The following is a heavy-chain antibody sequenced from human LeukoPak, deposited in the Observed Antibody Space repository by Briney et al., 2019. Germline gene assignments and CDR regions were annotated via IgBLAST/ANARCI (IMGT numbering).Heavy chain of an antibody. CDR3: ARGRNGGFYDRSRDIFESCLDC. D-gene: IGHD3-22*01. CDR2: MSYDGIDT. Sequence: GGSLRLSCAASGFTFSDYSLHWVRQAPGKGLEWVAVMSYDGIDTFYADSVKGQFTVSRDNSNNTLYLQMSSLRVEDTAVYFCARGRNGGFYDRSRDIFESCLDCWGQGTLVTVSS. CDR1: GFTFSDYS. J-gene: IGHJ4*02. V-gene: IGHV3-30*04.